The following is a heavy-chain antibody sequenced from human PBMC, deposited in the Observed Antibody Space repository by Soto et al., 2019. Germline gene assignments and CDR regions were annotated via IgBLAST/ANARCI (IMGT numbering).Heavy chain of an antibody. Sequence: SETLSLTCTVSGGSISSSSYYWGWIRQPPGKGLEWIGSIYYSGSTYYNPSLKSRVTISVDTSKNQFSLKLSSVTAADTAVYYCARHYSERGLFRIAVAGTSAVDYWGQGTLVTVSS. CDR1: GGSISSSSYY. CDR3: ARHYSERGLFRIAVAGTSAVDY. CDR2: IYYSGST. J-gene: IGHJ4*02. V-gene: IGHV4-39*01. D-gene: IGHD6-19*01.